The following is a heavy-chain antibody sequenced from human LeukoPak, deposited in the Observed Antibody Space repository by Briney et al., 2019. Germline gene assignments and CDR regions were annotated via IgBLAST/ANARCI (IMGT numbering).Heavy chain of an antibody. CDR3: AKFVGSSWYYAFDI. Sequence: PGGSLRLSCAASGFTLSSYAMSGVRQAPGKGLEWVSAISGSGGSTYYADSVKGRFTISRDNSKNTLYLQMNSLRAEDTAVYYCAKFVGSSWYYAFDIWGQGTMVTVSS. CDR2: ISGSGGST. J-gene: IGHJ3*02. D-gene: IGHD6-13*01. CDR1: GFTLSSYA. V-gene: IGHV3-23*01.